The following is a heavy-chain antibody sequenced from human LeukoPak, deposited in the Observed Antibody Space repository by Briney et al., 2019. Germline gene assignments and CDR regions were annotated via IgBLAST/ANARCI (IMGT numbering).Heavy chain of an antibody. CDR2: IIPIFGTA. CDR3: ARGPLVGATGLPPTYYYYYYMDV. CDR1: GGTFSSYA. V-gene: IGHV1-69*06. J-gene: IGHJ6*03. Sequence: SVKVSCKASGGTFSSYAISWVRQAPGQGLEWMGGIIPIFGTANYAQKFQGRVTITADKSTSTAYMELSSLRSEDTAVYYCARGPLVGATGLPPTYYYYYYMDVWGKGTTVTVSS. D-gene: IGHD1-26*01.